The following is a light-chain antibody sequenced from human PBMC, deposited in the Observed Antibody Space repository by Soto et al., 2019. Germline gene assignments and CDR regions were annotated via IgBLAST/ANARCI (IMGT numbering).Light chain of an antibody. CDR2: GAS. Sequence: EIVLTQSPGTLSLSPGERATLSCRASQSVSINDLAWYQQKPGQAPRLLIYGASIRATGIPDRFSGSGSGTDFTLTISRLXXXXXXXYYCQQYGRSWWTFGQGTKLEVQ. V-gene: IGKV3-20*01. J-gene: IGKJ1*01. CDR1: QSVSIND. CDR3: QQYGRSWWT.